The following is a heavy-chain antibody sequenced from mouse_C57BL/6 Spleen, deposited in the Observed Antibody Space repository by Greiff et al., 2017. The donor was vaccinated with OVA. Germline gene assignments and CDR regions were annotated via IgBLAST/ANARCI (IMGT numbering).Heavy chain of an antibody. D-gene: IGHD2-4*01. CDR3: YYDYDEGY. V-gene: IGHV1-80*01. J-gene: IGHJ2*01. CDR1: GYAFSSYW. CDR2: IYPGDGDT. Sequence: QVHVKQSGAELVKPGASVKISCKASGYAFSSYWMNWVKQRPGKGLEWIGQIYPGDGDTNYNGKFKGKATLTADKSSSTAYMQLSSLTSEDSAVYFCYYDYDEGYWGQGTTLTVSS.